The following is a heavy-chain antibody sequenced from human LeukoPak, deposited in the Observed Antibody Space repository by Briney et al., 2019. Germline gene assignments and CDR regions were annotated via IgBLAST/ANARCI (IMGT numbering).Heavy chain of an antibody. CDR2: INHNGNVN. D-gene: IGHD2-2*01. CDR3: ARVNVFGSTSYYFDY. CDR1: GFTFSSYW. J-gene: IGHJ4*02. V-gene: IGHV3-7*01. Sequence: GGSLRLSCAASGFTFSSYWMNWARQAPGKGLEWVASINHNGNVNYYVDSVKGRFTISRDNAKNTLYLQMNSLRAEDTAVYYCARVNVFGSTSYYFDYWGQGTLVTVSS.